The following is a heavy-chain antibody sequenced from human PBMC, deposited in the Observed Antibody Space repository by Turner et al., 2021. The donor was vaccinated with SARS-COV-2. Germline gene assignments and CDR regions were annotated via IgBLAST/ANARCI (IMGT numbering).Heavy chain of an antibody. CDR2: IRSKANSYAT. CDR3: TTPPVAGLVVIDDDYYYGMDV. D-gene: IGHD3-22*01. Sequence: EVQLVESGGGLVQPGGSLKLSCAASGITFSGSAMHWVRQASGKGLEWVGRIRSKANSYATAYAASVKGRFTISRDDSKNTAYLQMNSLKTEDTAVYYCTTPPVAGLVVIDDDYYYGMDVWGQGTTVTVSS. V-gene: IGHV3-73*01. J-gene: IGHJ6*02. CDR1: GITFSGSA.